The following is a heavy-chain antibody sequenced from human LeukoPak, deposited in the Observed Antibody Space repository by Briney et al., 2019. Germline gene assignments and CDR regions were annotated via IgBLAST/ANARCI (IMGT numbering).Heavy chain of an antibody. CDR3: ARDGLYSSSWYYGDYYYYYMDV. V-gene: IGHV4-61*02. CDR2: IYTSGST. CDR1: GGSISSGSYY. J-gene: IGHJ6*03. D-gene: IGHD6-13*01. Sequence: PSETLSLTCTVSGGSISSGSYYWSWIRQPAGKGLEWIGRIYTSGSTNYNPSLKSRVTISVDTSKNQFSLKLSSVTAADTAVYYCARDGLYSSSWYYGDYYYYYMDVWGKGTTVTVSS.